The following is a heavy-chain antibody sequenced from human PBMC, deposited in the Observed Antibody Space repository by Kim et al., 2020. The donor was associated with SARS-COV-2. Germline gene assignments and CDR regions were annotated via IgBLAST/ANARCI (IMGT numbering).Heavy chain of an antibody. J-gene: IGHJ4*02. CDR1: GGSISSGDYY. CDR2: IYYSGST. D-gene: IGHD6-6*01. Sequence: SETLSLTCTVSGGSISSGDYYWSWIRQPPGKGLEWIGYIYYSGSTYYNPSLKSRVTISVDTSKNQFSLKLSSVTAADTAVYYCARGGEQLAYFDYWGQGTLVTVSS. CDR3: ARGGEQLAYFDY. V-gene: IGHV4-30-4*01.